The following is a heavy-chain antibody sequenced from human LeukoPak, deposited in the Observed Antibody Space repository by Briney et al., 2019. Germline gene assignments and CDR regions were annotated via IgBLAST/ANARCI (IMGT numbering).Heavy chain of an antibody. J-gene: IGHJ4*02. V-gene: IGHV4-31*03. CDR2: IYYSGST. CDR3: ARGAVQGVMDSDY. CDR1: GGSISSGGYY. Sequence: SETLSLTCTVSGGSISSGGYYWTWIRQHPGKGLEWIGYIYYSGSTYYNPSLKSRLTMSVDTSKNQFSLKLSSVTAADTGVYYCARGAVQGVMDSDYWGQGTLVSVSS. D-gene: IGHD3-10*01.